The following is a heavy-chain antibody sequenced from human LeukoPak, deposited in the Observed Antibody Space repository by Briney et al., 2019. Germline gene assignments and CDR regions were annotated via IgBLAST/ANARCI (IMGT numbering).Heavy chain of an antibody. CDR2: ISGSGGST. D-gene: IGHD3-9*01. CDR1: GFTFSSYA. Sequence: GGSLRLSCAASGFTFSSYAMSWVRQAPGKGLEWVSAISGSGGSTYYADSVKGRFTISRDNSKNTLYLQMNSLRAEDTAVYYCAKAPYQLRYFDWLHYFDYWGQGTLVTVSS. J-gene: IGHJ4*02. CDR3: AKAPYQLRYFDWLHYFDY. V-gene: IGHV3-23*01.